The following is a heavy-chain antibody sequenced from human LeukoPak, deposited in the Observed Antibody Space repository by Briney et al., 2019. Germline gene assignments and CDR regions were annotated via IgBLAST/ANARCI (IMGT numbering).Heavy chain of an antibody. D-gene: IGHD3-10*01. CDR1: GFTFSSYT. CDR3: ARRDYGSGSFFGIDY. V-gene: IGHV3-48*02. Sequence: PGGSLRLSCAASGFTFSSYTMHWVRQAPGKGLEWISSISGGSSTIYYADSVKGRFTISRDNARNSPYLQMNSLRDEDTAVYYCARRDYGSGSFFGIDYWGQGTLVTVSS. J-gene: IGHJ4*02. CDR2: ISGGSSTI.